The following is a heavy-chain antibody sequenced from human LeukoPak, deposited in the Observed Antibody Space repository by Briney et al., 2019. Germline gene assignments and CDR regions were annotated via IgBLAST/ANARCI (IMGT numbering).Heavy chain of an antibody. Sequence: GRSLRLSCAASGFTFSSYAMHWVRQAPAKGLEWVAVISYDGSNKYYADSVKGRFTISRDNSKNTLYLQMNSLRAEDTAVYYCARVRGDFDYWGQGTLVTVSS. V-gene: IGHV3-30-3*01. CDR1: GFTFSSYA. D-gene: IGHD3-10*01. CDR3: ARVRGDFDY. CDR2: ISYDGSNK. J-gene: IGHJ4*02.